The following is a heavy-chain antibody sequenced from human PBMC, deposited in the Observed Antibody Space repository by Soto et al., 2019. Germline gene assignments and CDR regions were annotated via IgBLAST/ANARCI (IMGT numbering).Heavy chain of an antibody. CDR2: MNPSRGNT. CDR3: ARGLSPYCSSTSCYASDAFDI. J-gene: IGHJ3*02. CDR1: GYTFTSYA. V-gene: IGHV1-8*02. Sequence: ASVKVTCKASGYTFTSYAMQWVRQAPGQRLEWMGWMNPSRGNTTYAQKSQGRVTMTRNTSISTAYMELSSLRSEDTAVYYCARGLSPYCSSTSCYASDAFDIWGQGTMVTVSS. D-gene: IGHD2-2*01.